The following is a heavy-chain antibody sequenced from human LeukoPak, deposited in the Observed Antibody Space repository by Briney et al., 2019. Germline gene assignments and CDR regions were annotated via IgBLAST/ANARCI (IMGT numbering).Heavy chain of an antibody. Sequence: SETLSLTCTVSGGSISSSSYYWGWIRQPPGKGLEWIGSIYYSGSTYYNPSLKSRVTISVDTSKNQFSLKLSSVTAADTAVYYCASGPGPDIVVVPAGFDYWGQGTLVTVSS. CDR3: ASGPGPDIVVVPAGFDY. D-gene: IGHD2-2*01. V-gene: IGHV4-39*07. J-gene: IGHJ4*02. CDR2: IYYSGST. CDR1: GGSISSSSYY.